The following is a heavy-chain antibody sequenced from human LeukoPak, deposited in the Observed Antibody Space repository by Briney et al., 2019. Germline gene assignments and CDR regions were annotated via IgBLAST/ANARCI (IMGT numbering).Heavy chain of an antibody. D-gene: IGHD6-19*01. V-gene: IGHV3-73*01. J-gene: IGHJ4*02. Sequence: GGSLRLSCAASGFTFSGSAMHWVRQASGKGLEWVGRIRSKANSYATAYAASVKGRFTISRGDSKNTAYLQMNSLKTEDTAVYYCTRLTVAVAGTETHDYWGQGTLVTVSS. CDR2: IRSKANSYAT. CDR3: TRLTVAVAGTETHDY. CDR1: GFTFSGSA.